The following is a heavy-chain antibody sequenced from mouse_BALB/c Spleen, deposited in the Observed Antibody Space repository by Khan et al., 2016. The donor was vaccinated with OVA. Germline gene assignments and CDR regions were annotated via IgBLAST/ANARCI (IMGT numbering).Heavy chain of an antibody. V-gene: IGHV9-1*02. CDR3: ARGASYWYFDV. Sequence: QIQLVQSGPELKKPGETVKISCKASGYTFTNYGMNWVKQAPGKGLKWMGWINTYTREPTYTDDFKGRFAFSLETSASTAYLQINNLKNEDMATXFCARGASYWYFDVWGAGTTVTVSS. CDR1: GYTFTNYG. J-gene: IGHJ1*01. CDR2: INTYTREP.